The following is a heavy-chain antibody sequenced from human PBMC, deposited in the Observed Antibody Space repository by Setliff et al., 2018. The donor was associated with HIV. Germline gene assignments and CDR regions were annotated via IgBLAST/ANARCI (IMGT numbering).Heavy chain of an antibody. CDR1: GYTFINYD. CDR2: MNPNSSNS. V-gene: IGHV1-8*02. Sequence: ASVKVSCKTSGYTFINYDINWVRQATGQGLEWMGWMNPNSSNSGYAQNFQGRVTMTLDTSISTAYMELSSLTSEDTAVYYCTRGRHSQTAGAIKFAFWGQGSLVT. J-gene: IGHJ5*01. CDR3: TRGRHSQTAGAIKFAF. D-gene: IGHD3-10*01.